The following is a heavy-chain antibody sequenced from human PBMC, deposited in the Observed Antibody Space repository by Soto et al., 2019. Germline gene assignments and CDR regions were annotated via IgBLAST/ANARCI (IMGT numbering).Heavy chain of an antibody. V-gene: IGHV3-30*18. J-gene: IGHJ4*02. CDR1: GFTFSSYG. CDR3: ANDLKGSGSDYSPVDY. D-gene: IGHD1-26*01. Sequence: QVQLVESGGGVVQPGRSLRLSCAASGFTFSSYGMHWVRQAPGKGLEWVAVISYDGSNKYYADSVKGRFTISRDNSKNTLYLQMNSLRAEDTAGYYCANDLKGSGSDYSPVDYLGQGTLVTFSS. CDR2: ISYDGSNK.